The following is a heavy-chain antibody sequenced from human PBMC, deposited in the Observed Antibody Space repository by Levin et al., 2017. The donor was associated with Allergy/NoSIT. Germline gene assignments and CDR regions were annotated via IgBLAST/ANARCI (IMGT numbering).Heavy chain of an antibody. Sequence: GESLKISCAASGFTFSNYAMSWVRQAPGKGLEWVSSISTSGGTTYYADSVKGRFTISRDNSKKTLYLQMNSLRADDTAVYYCAKPGPPITTVMGYFDYWGQGTLVSVSS. CDR2: ISTSGGTT. J-gene: IGHJ4*02. D-gene: IGHD4-11*01. CDR1: GFTFSNYA. V-gene: IGHV3-23*01. CDR3: AKPGPPITTVMGYFDY.